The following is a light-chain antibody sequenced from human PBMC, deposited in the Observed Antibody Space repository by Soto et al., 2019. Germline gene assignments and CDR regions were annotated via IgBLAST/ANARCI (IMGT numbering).Light chain of an antibody. CDR1: QGIGND. CDR3: LQDYNLWA. V-gene: IGKV1-6*01. Sequence: AIQVAYRPSSLSASVGDRVTISCRASQGIGNDLGWYQQKPGKAPKLLIYSASSLQSGVPPRFGASGSGTSFTLTISSLQPEDSATYYCLQDYNLWAFGQGTKVDIK. J-gene: IGKJ1*01. CDR2: SAS.